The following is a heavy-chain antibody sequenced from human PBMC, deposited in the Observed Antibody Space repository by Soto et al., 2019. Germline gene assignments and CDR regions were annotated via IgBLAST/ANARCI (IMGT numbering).Heavy chain of an antibody. CDR1: GFTFSSYG. J-gene: IGHJ6*02. CDR2: ISYDGSNK. D-gene: IGHD3-3*01. Sequence: VGSLRLSCAASGFTFSSYGMHWVRQAPVKVLEWVAVISYDGSNKYYADSVKGRFTISRDNSKNTLYLQMNSLRAEDTAVYYCAKGRGYDFWSGYFQAYYYYGMDVWGQGTTVTVSS. V-gene: IGHV3-30*18. CDR3: AKGRGYDFWSGYFQAYYYYGMDV.